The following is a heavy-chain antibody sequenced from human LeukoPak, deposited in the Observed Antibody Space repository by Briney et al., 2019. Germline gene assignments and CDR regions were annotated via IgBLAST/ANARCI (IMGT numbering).Heavy chain of an antibody. CDR1: GFTLSSYA. CDR2: ISYDGSNK. CDR3: ASAYYGDYSSFDY. J-gene: IGHJ4*02. V-gene: IGHV3-30-3*01. D-gene: IGHD4-17*01. Sequence: GGSLRLSCAASGFTLSSYAMHWVRQAPGKGLEWVAVISYDGSNKYYADSVKGRFTISRDNSKNTLYLQMNSLRAEDTAVYYCASAYYGDYSSFDYWGQGTLVTVSS.